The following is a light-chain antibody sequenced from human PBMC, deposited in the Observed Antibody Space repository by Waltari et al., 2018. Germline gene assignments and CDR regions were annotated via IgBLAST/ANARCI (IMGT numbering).Light chain of an antibody. CDR3: QQYGTSSQWA. CDR1: QSVSRKY. Sequence: ETVLTQSPGTLSLSPGERATLCCRASQSVSRKYFAWYQQKPGQAPRLLIYGASNRATGIPDRFSGSGSGTDFTLTISRLEPEDFAVYDCQQYGTSSQWAFGQGTKVEI. V-gene: IGKV3-20*01. CDR2: GAS. J-gene: IGKJ1*01.